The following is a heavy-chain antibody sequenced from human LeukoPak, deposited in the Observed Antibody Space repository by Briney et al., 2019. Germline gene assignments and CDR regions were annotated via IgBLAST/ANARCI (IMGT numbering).Heavy chain of an antibody. CDR1: GFTFSSYA. V-gene: IGHV3-30-3*01. J-gene: IGHJ4*02. CDR3: TTDFSGEGDY. Sequence: PGGSLRLSCAASGFTFSSYAMHWVRQAPGKGLEWVAVISYDGSNKYYADSVKGRFTISRDNSKNTLYLQMNSLRAEDTAVYYCTTDFSGEGDYWGQGTLVTVSS. CDR2: ISYDGSNK. D-gene: IGHD6-19*01.